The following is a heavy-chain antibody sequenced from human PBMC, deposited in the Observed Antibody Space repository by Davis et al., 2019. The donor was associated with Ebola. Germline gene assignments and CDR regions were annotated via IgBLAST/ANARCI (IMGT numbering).Heavy chain of an antibody. V-gene: IGHV4-39*07. CDR3: ARGGAGPYYYYGMDV. CDR1: GGSINSNFHY. J-gene: IGHJ6*02. Sequence: SETLSLTCTVSGGSINSNFHYWGWIRQPPGKGLEWIGEINHSGSTNYNPSLKSRVTISVDTSKNQFSLKLSSVTAADTAVYYCARGGAGPYYYYGMDVWGQGTTVTVSS. D-gene: IGHD1-14*01. CDR2: INHSGST.